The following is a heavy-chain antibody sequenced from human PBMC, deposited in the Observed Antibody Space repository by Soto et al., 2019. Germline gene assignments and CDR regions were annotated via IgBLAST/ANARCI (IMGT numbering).Heavy chain of an antibody. CDR3: ARAYCGGDCYSGWFDP. CDR2: IIPIFGTA. CDR1: GGTFSSYA. J-gene: IGHJ5*02. D-gene: IGHD2-21*02. V-gene: IGHV1-69*13. Sequence: GASVTVSCKASGGTFSSYATSWVRQAPGQGLEWMGGIIPIFGTANYAQKFQGRVTITADESTSTAYMELSSLRSEDTAVYYCARAYCGGDCYSGWFDPWGQGTLVTVSS.